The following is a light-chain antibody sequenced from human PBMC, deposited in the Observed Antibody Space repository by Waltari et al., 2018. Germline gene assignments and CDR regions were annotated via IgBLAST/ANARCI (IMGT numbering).Light chain of an antibody. V-gene: IGLV2-14*01. CDR2: EVS. Sequence: QSALTQPASVSGSPAQSITISCTGTSRDVGAYNYVPWFQQHPGKAPKLLIYEVSNRPSGVSSRFSGSRSGNTASLTISGLQAEDEADYYCSAYRGSSALVFGTGTKVTVL. J-gene: IGLJ1*01. CDR1: SRDVGAYNY. CDR3: SAYRGSSALV.